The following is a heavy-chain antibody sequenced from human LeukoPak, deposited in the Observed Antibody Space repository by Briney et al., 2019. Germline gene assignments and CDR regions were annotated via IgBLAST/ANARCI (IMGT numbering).Heavy chain of an antibody. CDR2: IYRDGKT. CDR1: GFSVSSSY. Sequence: PGGSLRLSCAAAGFSVSSSYMNWVRQAPGKGLEWVSIIYRDGKTFYADYVKGRFTISRDSSKNTLYLQMNSLRAEDTAVYYCAKAVSTHYYYYGMDVWGQGTTVTVFS. CDR3: AKAVSTHYYYYGMDV. V-gene: IGHV3-53*01. D-gene: IGHD2/OR15-2a*01. J-gene: IGHJ6*02.